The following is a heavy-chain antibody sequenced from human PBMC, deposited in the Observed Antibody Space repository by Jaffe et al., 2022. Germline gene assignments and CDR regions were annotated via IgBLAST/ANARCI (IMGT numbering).Heavy chain of an antibody. J-gene: IGHJ6*03. CDR3: ATLETSPYYYYYMDV. V-gene: IGHV4-61*02. CDR2: IYTSGST. D-gene: IGHD1-1*01. CDR1: GGSISSGSYY. Sequence: QVQLQESGPGLVKPSQTLSLTCTVSGGSISSGSYYWSWIRQPAGKGLEWIGRIYTSGSTNYNPSLKSRVTISVDTSKNQFSLKLSSVTAADTAVYYCATLETSPYYYYYMDVWGKGTTVTVSS.